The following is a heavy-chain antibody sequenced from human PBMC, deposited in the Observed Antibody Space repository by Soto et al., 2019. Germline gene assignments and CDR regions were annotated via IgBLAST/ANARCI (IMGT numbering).Heavy chain of an antibody. CDR3: ARDQLELLGGYYYYYMDV. V-gene: IGHV4-4*02. CDR2: IYHSGST. J-gene: IGHJ6*03. D-gene: IGHD1-7*01. Sequence: TSETLSLTCAVSGGSISSSNWWSWVRQPPGKGLEWIGEIYHSGSTNYNPSLKSRVTISVDKSKNQFSLKLSSVTAADTAVYYCARDQLELLGGYYYYYMDVWGKGTTVTVSS. CDR1: GGSISSSNW.